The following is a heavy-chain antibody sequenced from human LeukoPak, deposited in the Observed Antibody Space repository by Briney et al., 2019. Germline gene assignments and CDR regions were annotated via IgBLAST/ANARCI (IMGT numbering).Heavy chain of an antibody. CDR2: ISAYNGNT. J-gene: IGHJ6*02. CDR1: GYTFTSYG. D-gene: IGHD3-9*01. CDR3: ARAFVLRYFDWPYYYYGMDV. Sequence: ASVKVSCKASGYTFTSYGISWVRQAPGQGLEWMGWISAYNGNTNYAQKLQGRVTMTTDTSTSTAYMELRSLRSDDTAVYYCARAFVLRYFDWPYYYYGMDVWGQGTTATVSS. V-gene: IGHV1-18*01.